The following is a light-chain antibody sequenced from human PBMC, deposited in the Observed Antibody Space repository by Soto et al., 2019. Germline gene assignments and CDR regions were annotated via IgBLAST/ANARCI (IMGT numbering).Light chain of an antibody. J-gene: IGLJ2*01. CDR3: SSYAGSNVI. CDR2: EVD. CDR1: SSDVGDYKY. V-gene: IGLV2-8*01. Sequence: QSVLTQPPSASGSPGQSVTISCTGTSSDVGDYKYVSWYQQHPGKAPKLMIYEVDKRPSGVPDRFSGSKSGNTASLDVSGLQGEDEADYFCSSYAGSNVIFGGGTKLTVL.